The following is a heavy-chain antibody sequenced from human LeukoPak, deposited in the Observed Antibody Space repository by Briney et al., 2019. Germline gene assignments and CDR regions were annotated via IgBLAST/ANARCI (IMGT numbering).Heavy chain of an antibody. CDR1: GGPISSYY. D-gene: IGHD4-17*01. CDR2: IYYTGSN. V-gene: IGHV4-59*01. CDR3: ARLTVTTASDY. J-gene: IGHJ4*02. Sequence: SETLSLTCTVSGGPISSYYWSWIRHPPGKGLEWIAYIYYTGSNNYNPSLESRVTISVDTSKNQFSLRLSSVTAADTAVYYCARLTVTTASDYWGQGTLVTVSS.